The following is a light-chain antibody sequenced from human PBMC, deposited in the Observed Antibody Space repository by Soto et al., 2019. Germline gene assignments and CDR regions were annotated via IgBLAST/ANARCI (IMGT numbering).Light chain of an antibody. CDR3: SSYAGSNKAV. CDR2: EVS. J-gene: IGLJ1*01. CDR1: RSDVGGYNY. V-gene: IGLV2-8*01. Sequence: QSALTQPPSASGSPAQSVTISCTGTRSDVGGYNYVSWYQQHPGKAPKLMIYEVSKRPSGVPDRCSGSKSGNTASLTVSGLQAEDEADYYCSSYAGSNKAVFGTGTKVTVL.